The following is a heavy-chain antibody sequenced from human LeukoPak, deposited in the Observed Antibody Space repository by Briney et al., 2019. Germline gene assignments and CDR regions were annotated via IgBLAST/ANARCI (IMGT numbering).Heavy chain of an antibody. CDR1: GYTFTGYY. Sequence: GASVKVSCKASGYTFTGYYMHWVRQAPGQGLEWMGWINPNSGGTNYAQKFQGRVTMTRDTSISTAYMELSRLRSDDTAVYYCVRGQPQWLVPGADDSYYYYGMDVWGQGTTVTVSS. CDR2: INPNSGGT. D-gene: IGHD6-19*01. CDR3: VRGQPQWLVPGADDSYYYYGMDV. J-gene: IGHJ6*02. V-gene: IGHV1-2*02.